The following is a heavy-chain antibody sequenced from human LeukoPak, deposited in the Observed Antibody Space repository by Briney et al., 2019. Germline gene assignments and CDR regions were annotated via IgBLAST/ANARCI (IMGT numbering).Heavy chain of an antibody. Sequence: GGCLRLSCAASGFTFSSYGMHWVRQAPGKGLEWVAFMRYDGSNKYYADSVKGRFTISRDNSKNTLYLQMNSLRAEDTAVYYCAKDRESYYCSSTNCYLDYWGQGTLVTVSS. CDR1: GFTFSSYG. CDR2: MRYDGSNK. D-gene: IGHD2-2*01. J-gene: IGHJ4*02. V-gene: IGHV3-30*02. CDR3: AKDRESYYCSSTNCYLDY.